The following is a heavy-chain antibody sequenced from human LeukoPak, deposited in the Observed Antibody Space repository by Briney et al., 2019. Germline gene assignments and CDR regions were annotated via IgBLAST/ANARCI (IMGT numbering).Heavy chain of an antibody. CDR1: GYTFTSYG. Sequence: ASVKVSCKASGYTFTSYGISWVRQAPGQGLEWMGWISAYNGNTNYAQKLQGRVTMTTDTSTSTAYMELRSLRSDDAAVYYCARGPQWLDNYYFDYWGQGTLVTVSS. V-gene: IGHV1-18*01. J-gene: IGHJ4*02. D-gene: IGHD6-19*01. CDR3: ARGPQWLDNYYFDY. CDR2: ISAYNGNT.